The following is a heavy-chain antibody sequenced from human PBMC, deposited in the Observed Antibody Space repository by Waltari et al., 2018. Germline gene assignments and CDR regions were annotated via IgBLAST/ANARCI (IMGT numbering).Heavy chain of an antibody. V-gene: IGHV1-46*01. D-gene: IGHD1-26*01. CDR2: INPSGGST. J-gene: IGHJ1*01. CDR1: GYTFTSYY. CDR3: ARDSGSYFQH. Sequence: QVQLVQSGAEVKKPGASVKVSCKASGYTFTSYYMHWVRQAPGQGLEWMGIINPSGGSTSYAQKFQGRFTITRDTSTSTVYMELGSLRSEDTAVYYCARDSGSYFQHWGQGTLVTVSS.